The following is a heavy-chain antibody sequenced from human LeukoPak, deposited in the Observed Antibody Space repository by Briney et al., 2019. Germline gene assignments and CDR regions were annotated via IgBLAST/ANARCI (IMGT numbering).Heavy chain of an antibody. CDR1: GYTFTSYG. D-gene: IGHD4-17*01. CDR2: ISAYNGNT. J-gene: IGHJ4*02. CDR3: ARERLDDYGDYVDY. V-gene: IGHV1-18*01. Sequence: ASVKVSCKASGYTFTSYGISWVRQAPGQGLEWMGWISAYNGNTNYAQKLQGRVTMTTDTSTSTAYMELRSLGSDDTAVYYCARERLDDYGDYVDYWGQGTLVTVSS.